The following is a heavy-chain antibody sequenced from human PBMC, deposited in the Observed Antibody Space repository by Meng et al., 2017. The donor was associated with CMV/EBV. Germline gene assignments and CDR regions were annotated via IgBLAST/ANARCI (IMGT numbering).Heavy chain of an antibody. Sequence: VQLVESGGGVVQPGGSLRLSCAASGFTFSSYGMHWVRQAPGKGLEWVAFISYDESNKYYADSVKGRFTISRDNSKNTLYLQMNSLRAEDTAVYYCAKSSCGGDCYHDYWGQGTLVTVSS. J-gene: IGHJ4*02. CDR2: ISYDESNK. V-gene: IGHV3-30*02. D-gene: IGHD2-21*02. CDR1: GFTFSSYG. CDR3: AKSSCGGDCYHDY.